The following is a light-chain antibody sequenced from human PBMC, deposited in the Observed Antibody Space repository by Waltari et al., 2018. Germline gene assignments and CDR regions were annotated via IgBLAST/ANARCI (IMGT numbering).Light chain of an antibody. CDR3: LQQSNYPWT. Sequence: AVQMTQSPSSLYASVGDRVTITCRTSQAIRNDLGWYQYKSGRAPKLLIFATSTLQSGVPSRFSGSGSGTGFALTISSLQPEDSATYYCLQQSNYPWTFGQGTKVEI. CDR1: QAIRND. CDR2: ATS. J-gene: IGKJ1*01. V-gene: IGKV1-6*01.